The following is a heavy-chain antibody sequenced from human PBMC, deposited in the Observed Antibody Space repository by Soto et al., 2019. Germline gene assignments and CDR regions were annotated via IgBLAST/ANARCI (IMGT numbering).Heavy chain of an antibody. J-gene: IGHJ4*02. CDR2: INAGNGNT. CDR3: ANRKGEYYYDSSGYYYYFDY. D-gene: IGHD3-22*01. CDR1: GYTFTSYA. Sequence: EASVKVSCKASGYTFTSYAMHWVRQAPGQSLEWMGWINAGNGNTKYSQKFQGRVTITADKSTSTAYMELSSLRSEDTAVYYCANRKGEYYYDSSGYYYYFDYWGQGTLVTVSS. V-gene: IGHV1-3*01.